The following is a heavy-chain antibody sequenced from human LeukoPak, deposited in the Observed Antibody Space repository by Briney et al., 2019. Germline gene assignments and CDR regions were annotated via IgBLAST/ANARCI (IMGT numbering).Heavy chain of an antibody. V-gene: IGHV3-23*01. CDR1: GFTFSNYA. Sequence: GGSPRLSCAVSGFTFSNYAMSWVRQAPGKGLEWVSAISGSGGSTYYADSVKGRFTISRDNAKNSLYLQMNSLRAEDTAVYYCARVSSSWYSYWGQCTLVTVSS. J-gene: IGHJ1*01. D-gene: IGHD6-13*01. CDR3: ARVSSSWYSY. CDR2: ISGSGGST.